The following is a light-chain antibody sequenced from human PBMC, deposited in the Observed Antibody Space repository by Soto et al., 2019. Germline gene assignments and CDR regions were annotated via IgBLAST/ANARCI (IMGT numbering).Light chain of an antibody. CDR2: EGS. CDR3: CSYAGSSTYVV. Sequence: QSALTQPASVSGSPGQSITISCTGTSSDVGSYNLVSWYQQHPGKAPKLMIYEGSKRPSGVSNRFSGSKSGNTASLTLSGLQAEDEADYSCCSYAGSSTYVVFGGGTKVTVL. CDR1: SSDVGSYNL. V-gene: IGLV2-23*01. J-gene: IGLJ2*01.